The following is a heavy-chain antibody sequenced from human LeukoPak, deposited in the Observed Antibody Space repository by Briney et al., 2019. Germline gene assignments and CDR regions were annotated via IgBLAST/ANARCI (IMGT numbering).Heavy chain of an antibody. V-gene: IGHV4-34*01. J-gene: IGHJ4*02. CDR3: ARGYYSSGWFDY. CDR2: INHTGST. CDR1: GGSFSGYY. Sequence: SETLSLTCSVYGGSFSGYYWSGIRQTPGKGLEWIGEINHTGSTNYNPSLKSRVTISVDTSKNQFSLKLSSVTAADTAVYYCARGYYSSGWFDYWGQGTLVTVSS. D-gene: IGHD6-19*01.